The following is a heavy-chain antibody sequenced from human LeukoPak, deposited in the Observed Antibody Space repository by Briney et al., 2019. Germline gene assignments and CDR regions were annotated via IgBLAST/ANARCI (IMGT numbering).Heavy chain of an antibody. V-gene: IGHV4-39*07. J-gene: IGHJ5*02. Sequence: SETLSLTCTVSGGSISSYYWSWIRQPPGKGLEWIGSMYYSSGNTYYNPSLKSRVTISVDTSKNQFSLKLSSVTAADTAVYYCARGRGEGRGIAMVRGVRAPSYNWFDPWGHGTQVTVSS. CDR3: ARGRGEGRGIAMVRGVRAPSYNWFDP. D-gene: IGHD3-10*01. CDR2: MYYSSGNT. CDR1: GGSISSYY.